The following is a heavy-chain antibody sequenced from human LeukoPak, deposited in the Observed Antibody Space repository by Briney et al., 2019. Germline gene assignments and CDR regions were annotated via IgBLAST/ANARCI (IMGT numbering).Heavy chain of an antibody. CDR2: ISSSSTTI. D-gene: IGHD1-14*01. J-gene: IGHJ4*02. V-gene: IGHV3-48*01. CDR3: AASYNWNHAGDFDY. CDR1: GFTFSSYS. Sequence: GGSLRLSCAASGFTFSSYSMTWVRQAPGKGLEWVSYISSSSTTIHYADSVKGRFTISRDNAKNSLYLQMNSLRAEDTAVYYCAASYNWNHAGDFDYWGQGTLVTVSS.